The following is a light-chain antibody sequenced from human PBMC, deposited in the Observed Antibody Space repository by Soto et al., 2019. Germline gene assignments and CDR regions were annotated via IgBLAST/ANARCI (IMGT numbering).Light chain of an antibody. Sequence: EIVLTQSPGTLSLSPGERATLSCRASQSVSSNYLAWYQQKPGQAPRLLIYSASSRATGIPDRFSGSGSGTDFTLTVSRLEAEDFAVYCCQQYGSSPVTFGQGTKVDIK. CDR3: QQYGSSPVT. CDR1: QSVSSNY. J-gene: IGKJ1*01. CDR2: SAS. V-gene: IGKV3-20*01.